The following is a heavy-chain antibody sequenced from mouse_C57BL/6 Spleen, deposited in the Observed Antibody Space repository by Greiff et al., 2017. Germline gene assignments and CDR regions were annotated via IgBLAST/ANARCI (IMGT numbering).Heavy chain of an antibody. CDR1: GYTFTSYT. J-gene: IGHJ4*01. D-gene: IGHD1-1*01. V-gene: IGHV1-4*01. CDR2: INPSSGYT. CDR3: ALITTVVANYAMDY. Sequence: QVQLKQSGAELARPGASVKMSCKASGYTFTSYTMHWVKQRPGQGLEWIGYINPSSGYTKYNQKFKDKATLTADKSSSTAYMQLSSLTSEDSAVYYSALITTVVANYAMDYWGQGTSVTVSS.